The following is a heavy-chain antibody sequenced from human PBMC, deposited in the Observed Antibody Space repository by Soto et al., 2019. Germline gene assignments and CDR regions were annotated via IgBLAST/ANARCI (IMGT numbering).Heavy chain of an antibody. CDR3: ARDLVPAAIPSFYYYYYGMDV. CDR2: IWYDGSNK. J-gene: IGHJ6*02. Sequence: GGSLRLSCAASGFTFSSYGMHWVRQAPGKGLEWVAVIWYDGSNKYYADSVKGRFTISRDNSKNTLYLQMNSLRAEDTAVYYCARDLVPAAIPSFYYYYYGMDVWGQGTTVTVSS. CDR1: GFTFSSYG. D-gene: IGHD2-2*02. V-gene: IGHV3-33*01.